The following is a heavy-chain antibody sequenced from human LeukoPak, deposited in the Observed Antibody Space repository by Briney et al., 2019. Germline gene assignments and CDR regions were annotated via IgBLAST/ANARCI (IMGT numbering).Heavy chain of an antibody. V-gene: IGHV3-11*04. CDR2: ISSSGNTI. CDR3: AREGIWQQLDGYYFDY. CDR1: GFTSRDYY. D-gene: IGHD6-13*01. Sequence: GGSLRLSCAASGFTSRDYYMSWIRQAPGKGLEWVSYISSSGNTIYYADSVKGRFTISRDNAKNSLCLQMNSLRAEDTAVYYCAREGIWQQLDGYYFDYWGQGTLVIVSS. J-gene: IGHJ4*02.